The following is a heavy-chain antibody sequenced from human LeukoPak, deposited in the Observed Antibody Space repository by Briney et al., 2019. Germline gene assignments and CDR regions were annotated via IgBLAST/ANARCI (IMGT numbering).Heavy chain of an antibody. D-gene: IGHD1-1*01. V-gene: IGHV5-51*01. CDR1: GYSFGIYW. Sequence: GESLKISCKGSGYSFGIYWIGWVRQVPGKGLEWMGIVYPGDSDIRYSPSFQGQVTISADKSISTAYLQWSSLKAPDTAMYYCARHRNGADLNAFDIWGQGTMVTVSS. J-gene: IGHJ3*02. CDR3: ARHRNGADLNAFDI. CDR2: VYPGDSDI.